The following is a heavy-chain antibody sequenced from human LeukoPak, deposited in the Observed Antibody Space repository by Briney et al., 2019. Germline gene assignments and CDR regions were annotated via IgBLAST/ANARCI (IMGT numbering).Heavy chain of an antibody. J-gene: IGHJ3*02. CDR3: ARDLDLYSSGWSGDAFDI. Sequence: GGSLRLSCAASGFTFSSYWMHWVRQAPGKGLVWVSRINTDGSSTSYADSVKGRFTISRDNAKNTLYLQMNSLRAEDTAVYYCARDLDLYSSGWSGDAFDIWGQGTMVTVSP. CDR2: INTDGSST. V-gene: IGHV3-74*01. CDR1: GFTFSSYW. D-gene: IGHD6-19*01.